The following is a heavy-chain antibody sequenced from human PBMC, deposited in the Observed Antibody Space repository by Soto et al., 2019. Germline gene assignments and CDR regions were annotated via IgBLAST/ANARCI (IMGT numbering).Heavy chain of an antibody. V-gene: IGHV1-69*02. CDR1: GGTFSSYT. Sequence: QVQLVQSGAEVQKPGSSVKVSCKASGGTFSSYTISWVRQAPGQGLEWMGRIIPILGIANYAQKFQGRVTITADKSTSTAYMELSSLRSEDTAVYYCARGLRFLEWSSYYYMDVWGKGTTVTVSS. J-gene: IGHJ6*03. D-gene: IGHD3-3*01. CDR3: ARGLRFLEWSSYYYMDV. CDR2: IIPILGIA.